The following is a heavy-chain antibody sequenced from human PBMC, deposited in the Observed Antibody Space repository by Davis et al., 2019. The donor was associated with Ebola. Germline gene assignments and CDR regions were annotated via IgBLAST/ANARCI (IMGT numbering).Heavy chain of an antibody. V-gene: IGHV4-4*02. CDR2: IYYSGST. CDR3: ARDQRYYGSGVDLYYYYYMDV. D-gene: IGHD3-10*01. Sequence: SETLSLTCAVSGGSISSSNWWSWVRQPPGKGLEWIGYIYYSGSTNYNPSLKSRVTISVDTSKNQFSLKLSSVTAADTAVYYCARDQRYYGSGVDLYYYYYMDVWGKGTTVTVSS. J-gene: IGHJ6*03. CDR1: GGSISSSNW.